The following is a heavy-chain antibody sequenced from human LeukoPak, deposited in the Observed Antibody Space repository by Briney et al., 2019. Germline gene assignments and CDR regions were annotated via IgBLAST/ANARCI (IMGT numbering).Heavy chain of an antibody. CDR1: GGSISSGGYS. CDR2: IYHSGST. D-gene: IGHD3-10*01. J-gene: IGHJ4*02. Sequence: SETLSLTCAVSGGSISSGGYSWSWIRQPPGKGLEWIGYIYHSGSTYYNPSLKSRVTISVDRSKNQFSLKLSSVTAADTAVYYCARGRGYYGSGSYWRGYYFDYWGQGTLVTVSS. CDR3: ARGRGYYGSGSYWRGYYFDY. V-gene: IGHV4-30-2*01.